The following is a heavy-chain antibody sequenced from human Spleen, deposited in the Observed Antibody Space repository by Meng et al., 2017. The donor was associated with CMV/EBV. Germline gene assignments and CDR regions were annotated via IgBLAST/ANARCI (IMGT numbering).Heavy chain of an antibody. CDR2: MNPNSGNT. D-gene: IGHD2-2*02. J-gene: IGHJ5*02. V-gene: IGHV1-8*03. Sequence: TFNRYDINWVRQATGQGLEWMGWMNPNSGNTGYAQKFQGRVTITRNTSISTAYMELSSLRSEDTAVYYCARGPYCSSTSCYRGRFDPWGQGTLVTVSS. CDR3: ARGPYCSSTSCYRGRFDP. CDR1: TFNRYD.